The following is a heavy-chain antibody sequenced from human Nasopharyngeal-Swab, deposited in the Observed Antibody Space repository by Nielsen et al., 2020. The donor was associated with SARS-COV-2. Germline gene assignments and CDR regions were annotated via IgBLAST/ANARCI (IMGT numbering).Heavy chain of an antibody. Sequence: GGSLRLSCAVSGLTFSSYAMSWVRHTPGTGLEWVSGILGSGRNTYYADSVKGRFTISRDNSKNTLYLQMNSLRAEDTAIYYCAKDLSVMDSWGQGTLVTVSS. D-gene: IGHD3-16*01. V-gene: IGHV3-23*01. CDR1: GLTFSSYA. CDR3: AKDLSVMDS. CDR2: ILGSGRNT. J-gene: IGHJ4*02.